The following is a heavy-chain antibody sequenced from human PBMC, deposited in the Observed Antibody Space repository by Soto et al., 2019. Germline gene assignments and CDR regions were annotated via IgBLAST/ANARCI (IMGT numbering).Heavy chain of an antibody. V-gene: IGHV3-23*01. D-gene: IGHD3-3*01. J-gene: IGHJ6*02. CDR1: GLTFSRYG. CDR3: AKGGLTIPPVAIDV. CDR2: IGVGGN. Sequence: GGSLRLSCVASGLTFSRYGMIWVRQAPGKGLEWVSSIGVGGNNAASVEGRFSISRDNSKNTLYLQMHSLRAEDTAIYYCAKGGLTIPPVAIDVWGQGTTVTVSS.